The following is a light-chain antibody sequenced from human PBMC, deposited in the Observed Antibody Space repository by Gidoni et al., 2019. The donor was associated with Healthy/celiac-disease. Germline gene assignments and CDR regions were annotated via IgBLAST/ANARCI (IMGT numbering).Light chain of an antibody. CDR2: GAS. J-gene: IGKJ3*01. V-gene: IGKV3-20*01. Sequence: EIVLTQSPGTLSLSPGERATLSCRASQSVSSSYLAWYQQKPGQAPRLLIYGASSRATGIPDRFSGSGSGTDFTLTISRLEPEDFAVYYCQQYGSSPSPFXPXTKVDIK. CDR3: QQYGSSPSP. CDR1: QSVSSSY.